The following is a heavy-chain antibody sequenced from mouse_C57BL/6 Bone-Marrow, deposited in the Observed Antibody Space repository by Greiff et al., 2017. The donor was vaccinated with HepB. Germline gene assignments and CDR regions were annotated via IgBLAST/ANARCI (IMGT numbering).Heavy chain of an antibody. V-gene: IGHV1-15*01. J-gene: IGHJ4*01. Sequence: VKLLESGAELVRPGASVTLSCKASGYTFTDYEMHWVKQTPVHGLEWIGAIDPETGGTAYNQKFKGKAILTADKSSSTAYMALRSLTSEDSAVYYCTRPIYDGYYGVFYAMDYWGQGTSVTVSS. CDR1: GYTFTDYE. CDR2: IDPETGGT. D-gene: IGHD2-3*01. CDR3: TRPIYDGYYGVFYAMDY.